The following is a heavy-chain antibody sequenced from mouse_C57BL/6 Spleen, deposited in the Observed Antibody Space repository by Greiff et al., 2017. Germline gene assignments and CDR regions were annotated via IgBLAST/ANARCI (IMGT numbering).Heavy chain of an antibody. Sequence: QVQLQQPGAELVMPGASVKLSCKASGYTFTSYWMQWVKQRPGQGLEWIGEIDPSDSYTNYNQKFKGKATLTIDTSSSTAYMQLSSLTSEDSAVYYYARTYCYGSSPWYFDVWGTATTVTVAS. J-gene: IGHJ1*03. V-gene: IGHV1-50*01. CDR2: IDPSDSYT. CDR3: ARTYCYGSSPWYFDV. CDR1: GYTFTSYW. D-gene: IGHD1-1*01.